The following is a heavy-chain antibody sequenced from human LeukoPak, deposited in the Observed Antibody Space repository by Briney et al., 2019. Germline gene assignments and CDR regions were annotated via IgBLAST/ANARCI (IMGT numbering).Heavy chain of an antibody. CDR2: IDPSDSYT. CDR1: GYSFTSYW. V-gene: IGHV5-10-1*01. Sequence: GESLRISCKGSGYSFTSYWISWVRQMPGKGLEWMGRIDPSDSYTNYSPSFQGHVTISADKSISTAYLQWSSLKASDTAMYYCARLAKYCSSTSRYWWFDPWGQGTLVTVSS. CDR3: ARLAKYCSSTSRYWWFDP. D-gene: IGHD2-2*01. J-gene: IGHJ5*02.